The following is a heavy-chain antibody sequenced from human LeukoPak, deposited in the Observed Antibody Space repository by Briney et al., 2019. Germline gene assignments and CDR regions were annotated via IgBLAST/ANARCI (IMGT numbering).Heavy chain of an antibody. V-gene: IGHV4-39*07. Sequence: SETLSLTCTVSGGSISSSSYYWGWIRQPPGKGLEWIGSIYYSGSTYYNPSLKSRVTISVDTSKNQFSLKLSSVTAADTAVYYCAREPNYDYVWGSYPAHFDYWGQGTLVTVSS. CDR2: IYYSGST. CDR3: AREPNYDYVWGSYPAHFDY. D-gene: IGHD3-16*01. CDR1: GGSISSSSYY. J-gene: IGHJ4*02.